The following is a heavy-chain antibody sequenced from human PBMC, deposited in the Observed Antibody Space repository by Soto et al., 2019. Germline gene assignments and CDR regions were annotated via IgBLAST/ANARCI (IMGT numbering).Heavy chain of an antibody. V-gene: IGHV4-59*01. CDR2: IFYTGDT. CDR1: GGSFNYYY. CDR3: AREGITGIIDY. D-gene: IGHD1-20*01. J-gene: IGHJ4*02. Sequence: KTSETLSLTCTVSGGSFNYYYWTWIRQPPGKALEWIGNIFYTGDTNSNPSLKSRVTVSVDTSKKQLSLRLSSVTAADTAVYYCAREGITGIIDYWGQGTLVTVSS.